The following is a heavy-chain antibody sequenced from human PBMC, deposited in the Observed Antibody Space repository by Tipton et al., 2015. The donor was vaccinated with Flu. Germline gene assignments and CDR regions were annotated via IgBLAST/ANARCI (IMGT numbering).Heavy chain of an antibody. CDR3: ARGGLQDYYGSGRPVNWFDP. V-gene: IGHV4-39*01. CDR2: IYYSGST. CDR1: GGSISSSSYY. Sequence: TLSLTCTVSGGSISSSSYYWGWIRQPPGKGLEWIGSIYYSGSTYYNPSLKSRVTISVDTSKNQFSLKLSSVTAADTAVYYCARGGLQDYYGSGRPVNWFDPWGQGTLVTVSS. J-gene: IGHJ5*02. D-gene: IGHD3-10*01.